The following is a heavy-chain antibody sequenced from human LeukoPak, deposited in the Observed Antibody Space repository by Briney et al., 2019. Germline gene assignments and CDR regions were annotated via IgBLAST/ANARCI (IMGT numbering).Heavy chain of an antibody. J-gene: IGHJ3*02. CDR1: GFTFDDYA. V-gene: IGHV3-9*03. CDR2: ISWNSGSI. D-gene: IGHD3-22*01. Sequence: GGSLRLSCAASGFTFDDYAMHWVRQAPGKGLEWVSGISWNSGSIGYADSVKGRFTISRDNAKNSLYLQVNSLRAEDMASYYCAKDRSSSGLGAFDIWGQGTMVTVSS. CDR3: AKDRSSSGLGAFDI.